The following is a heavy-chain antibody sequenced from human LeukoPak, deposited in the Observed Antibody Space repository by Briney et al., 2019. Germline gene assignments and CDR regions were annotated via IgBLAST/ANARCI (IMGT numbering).Heavy chain of an antibody. CDR2: INPNSGGT. Sequence: ASVKVSCKASGYTFTCYYMHWVRQAPGQGLEWMGWINPNSGGTNYAQKFQGRVTMTRDTSISTAYMELSRLRSDDTAVYYCAREIEWELPSSFDYWGQGTLVTVSS. CDR1: GYTFTCYY. D-gene: IGHD1-26*01. J-gene: IGHJ4*02. V-gene: IGHV1-2*02. CDR3: AREIEWELPSSFDY.